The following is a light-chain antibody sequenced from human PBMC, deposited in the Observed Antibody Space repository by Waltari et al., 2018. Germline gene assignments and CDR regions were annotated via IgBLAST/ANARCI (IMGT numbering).Light chain of an antibody. Sequence: QSALTQPASVSGSPGQSITISCPGPNNAVGNFSLYPWYRPYPGKAPKLMIYEVFKRPSGVSIRFSASKSGNTASLTISGLQAEDEADYYCSSYAGTSSAYVFGTGTKVTVL. CDR1: NNAVGNFSL. CDR2: EVF. CDR3: SSYAGTSSAYV. J-gene: IGLJ1*01. V-gene: IGLV2-23*02.